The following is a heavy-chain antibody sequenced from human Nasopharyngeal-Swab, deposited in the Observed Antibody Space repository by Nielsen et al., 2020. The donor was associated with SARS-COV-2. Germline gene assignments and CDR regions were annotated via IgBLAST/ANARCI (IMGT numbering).Heavy chain of an antibody. J-gene: IGHJ3*02. V-gene: IGHV3-48*01. D-gene: IGHD3-22*01. CDR1: GFTFNDYS. Sequence: GESLKISCAASGFTFNDYSMNWVRQAPGKGLEWVSYISSSSSTIYYADSVKGRFTISRDNSKNTLYLQMNSLRAEDTAVYYCARDPDSSGYYEDAFDIWGQGTMVTVSS. CDR2: ISSSSSTI. CDR3: ARDPDSSGYYEDAFDI.